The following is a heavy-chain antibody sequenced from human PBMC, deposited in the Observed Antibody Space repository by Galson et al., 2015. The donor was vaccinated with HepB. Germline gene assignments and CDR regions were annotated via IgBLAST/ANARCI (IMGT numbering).Heavy chain of an antibody. D-gene: IGHD6-13*01. V-gene: IGHV1-46*03. J-gene: IGHJ4*02. CDR2: INPSTGST. Sequence: SVKVSCKAPGYTFISYYMHWVRQAPGQGLEWMGVINPSTGSTSYAQKFQGRVTMTRDTSTSTVYMELSSLRSDDTAMYYCARSIATPGPAVDYWGQGTLVTVSS. CDR3: ARSIATPGPAVDY. CDR1: GYTFISYY.